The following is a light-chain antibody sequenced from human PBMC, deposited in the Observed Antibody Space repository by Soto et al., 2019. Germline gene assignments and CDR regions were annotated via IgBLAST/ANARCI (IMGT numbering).Light chain of an antibody. CDR1: SSDVGSDNL. J-gene: IGLJ1*01. CDR3: CSYEGSSTSLYV. CDR2: EGS. V-gene: IGLV2-23*01. Sequence: QSALTQPASVSGSPGQSITISCTGTSSDVGSDNLVSWYQQHPGKAPKLMIYEGSKRPSGVSNRFSGSKSGNTASLTISGLQAEDEADYYCCSYEGSSTSLYVFGTGTKLTVL.